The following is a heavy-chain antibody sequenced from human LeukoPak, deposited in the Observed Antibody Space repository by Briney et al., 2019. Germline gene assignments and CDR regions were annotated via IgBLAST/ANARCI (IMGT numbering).Heavy chain of an antibody. CDR2: ISVHNGNT. Sequence: ASVKVSCKASGYTFSNYAISWVRHAPGQGLEWMGWISVHNGNTKYAQKLQGRVTMTTDTSTTTAYMELRCLTSDDTAVYFCARVDSRGWSAFYYWVQGTLVTVFS. J-gene: IGHJ4*02. D-gene: IGHD6-19*01. CDR1: GYTFSNYA. CDR3: ARVDSRGWSAFYY. V-gene: IGHV1-18*01.